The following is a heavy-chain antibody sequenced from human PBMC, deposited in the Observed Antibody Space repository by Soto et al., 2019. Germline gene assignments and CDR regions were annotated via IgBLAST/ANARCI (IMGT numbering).Heavy chain of an antibody. Sequence: PSETLSLTCAVYGGSFSGYYWSWIRQPPGKGLEWIGEINHSGSTNYNPSLKSRVTISVDTSKNQFSLKLSSVTAADTAVYYCARRINKLAAYFDYWGQGTLVTVSS. CDR2: INHSGST. D-gene: IGHD3-3*02. J-gene: IGHJ4*02. CDR3: ARRINKLAAYFDY. V-gene: IGHV4-34*01. CDR1: GGSFSGYY.